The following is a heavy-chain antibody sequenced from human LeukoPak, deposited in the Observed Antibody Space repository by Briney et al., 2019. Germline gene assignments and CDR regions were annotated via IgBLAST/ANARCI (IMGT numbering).Heavy chain of an antibody. J-gene: IGHJ6*02. CDR2: ISSNGGNT. CDR3: ARLYCSSTSCPRPYYYYGMDV. CDR1: GFTVSSYA. D-gene: IGHD2-2*01. V-gene: IGHV3-64*01. Sequence: GGSLRLSCAASGFTVSSYAMHWVRQAPGKGLEYVSAISSNGGNTYYANSVKGRFTISRDNSKNTLYLQMNSLRAEDTAVYYCARLYCSSTSCPRPYYYYGMDVWGQGTTVTVSS.